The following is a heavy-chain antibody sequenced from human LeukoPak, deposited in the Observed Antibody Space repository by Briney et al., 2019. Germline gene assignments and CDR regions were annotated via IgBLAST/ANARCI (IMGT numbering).Heavy chain of an antibody. J-gene: IGHJ5*02. D-gene: IGHD7-27*01. CDR2: ISSSSSYI. V-gene: IGHV3-21*01. Sequence: GGSLRLSCAASGFTFSSYSMNWVRQAPGKGLEWVSSISSSSSYIYYADSVKGRFTISRDNAKNSLYLQMNSLRAEDTAVYYCARGQTGDPRTGRWFDPWGQGTLVTVSS. CDR3: ARGQTGDPRTGRWFDP. CDR1: GFTFSSYS.